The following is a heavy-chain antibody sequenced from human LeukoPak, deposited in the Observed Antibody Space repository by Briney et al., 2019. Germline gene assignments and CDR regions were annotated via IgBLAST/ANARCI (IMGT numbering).Heavy chain of an antibody. Sequence: ASVKVSCKASGYTFTSYAMHWVRQPPGQRLEWMGWINAGNGNTKYSQKFQGRVTITRDTSASTAYMELSSLRSEDTAVYYCARAFSITGTALFCYWGEGTLVTVS. CDR1: GYTFTSYA. CDR3: ARAFSITGTALFCY. V-gene: IGHV1-3*01. J-gene: IGHJ4*02. D-gene: IGHD1-20*01. CDR2: INAGNGNT.